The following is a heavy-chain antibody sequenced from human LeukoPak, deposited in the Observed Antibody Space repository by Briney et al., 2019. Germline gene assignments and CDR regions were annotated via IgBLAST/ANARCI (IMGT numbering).Heavy chain of an antibody. D-gene: IGHD6-13*01. Sequence: SVKVSCKASGGTFSSYAISWVRQAPGQGLEWMGGIIPIFGTANYAQKFQGRVTITADESTSTAYMELSSLRSEDTAVYYCARGAADRTDFDYWGQGTLVTVSS. J-gene: IGHJ4*02. CDR3: ARGAADRTDFDY. CDR1: GGTFSSYA. CDR2: IIPIFGTA. V-gene: IGHV1-69*13.